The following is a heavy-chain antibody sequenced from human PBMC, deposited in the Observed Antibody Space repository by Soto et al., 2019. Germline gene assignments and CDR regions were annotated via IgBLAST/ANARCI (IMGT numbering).Heavy chain of an antibody. CDR3: AREVASFGSNHFDS. J-gene: IGHJ4*02. CDR1: GTSIRGYY. V-gene: IGHV4-59*01. Sequence: PSETMSLTCSVSGTSIRGYYWTWIRQPPGKGLEWIGYIYYTGTTKYNPSLKSRVAISVHTSKNQFSLRLNSVTAADTAVYYCAREVASFGSNHFDSWGQGALVTVSS. D-gene: IGHD3-10*01. CDR2: IYYTGTT.